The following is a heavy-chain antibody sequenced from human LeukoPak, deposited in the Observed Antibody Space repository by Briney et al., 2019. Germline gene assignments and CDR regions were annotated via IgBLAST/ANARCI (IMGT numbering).Heavy chain of an antibody. J-gene: IGHJ4*02. V-gene: IGHV4-59*01. D-gene: IGHD3-16*02. CDR1: GGSISNYY. Sequence: SETLSLTCTVSGGSISNYYWSWIRQPPGKGLEWIGYIYYSGSTNYNPSLKSRVTISVDTSKNQFSLKLSSVTAADTAVYYCARYSIYDYVWGSYRYPGPIDYWGQGTLVTVSS. CDR2: IYYSGST. CDR3: ARYSIYDYVWGSYRYPGPIDY.